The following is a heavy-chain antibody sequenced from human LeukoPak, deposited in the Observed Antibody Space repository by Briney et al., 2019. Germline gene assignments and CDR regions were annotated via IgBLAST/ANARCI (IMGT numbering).Heavy chain of an antibody. CDR1: GYTFSSYD. V-gene: IGHV1-18*01. D-gene: IGHD2-2*01. J-gene: IGHJ6*02. CDR3: ARGTPYYYGMDV. Sequence: GASVKVSCKASGYTFSSYDISWVRQAPGQGLEWMGWINPNNGNTNSAQKLQGRLTMTTDTSTSTAYMELRSLRSDDTAVYYCARGTPYYYGMDVWGQGTTVTVSS. CDR2: INPNNGNT.